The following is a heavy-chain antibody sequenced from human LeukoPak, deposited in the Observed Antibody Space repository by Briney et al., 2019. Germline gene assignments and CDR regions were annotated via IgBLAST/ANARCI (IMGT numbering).Heavy chain of an antibody. CDR2: IYSSGST. CDR3: ARDSGTTGEVKFDP. D-gene: IGHD3-10*01. V-gene: IGHV4-4*07. Sequence: SETLSPPCTVSGGSISSYYWSWIRQPAGKGLEWIGRIYSSGSTDYNPSLKSRVTMSVDTSKNKFSLKLSSVTAADTAVYYCARDSGTTGEVKFDPWGQGTLVTVSS. CDR1: GGSISSYY. J-gene: IGHJ5*02.